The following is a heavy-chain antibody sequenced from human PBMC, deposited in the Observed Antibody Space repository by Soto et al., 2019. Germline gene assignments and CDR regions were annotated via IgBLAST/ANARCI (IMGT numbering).Heavy chain of an antibody. CDR1: GFTFSTCV. CDR3: ATSYDSSGYYPPGYYYYYYGMDV. J-gene: IGHJ6*02. Sequence: QVQLVESGGGVVQPGTSLRLSCAASGFTFSTCVMHWVRQAPGKGLEWVSVIYSGGSTYYADSVKGRFTISRHNSKNTLYLQMNSLRAEDTAVYYCATSYDSSGYYPPGYYYYYYGMDVWGQGTTVTVSS. D-gene: IGHD3-22*01. V-gene: IGHV3-NL1*01. CDR2: IYSGGST.